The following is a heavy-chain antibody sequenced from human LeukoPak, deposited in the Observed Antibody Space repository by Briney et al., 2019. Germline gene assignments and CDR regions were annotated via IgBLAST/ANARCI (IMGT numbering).Heavy chain of an antibody. CDR3: AKGKGTGSYYYFDY. V-gene: IGHV3-23*01. CDR1: GFTFSSYG. D-gene: IGHD1-26*01. J-gene: IGHJ4*02. CDR2: ISGSGGST. Sequence: GGSLRLSCGGSGFTFSSYGMSWVRQAPGKGLEWVSVISGSGGSTYYADSVKGRFTISRDNSKNTLYLQMNSLRAEDMGVYYCAKGKGTGSYYYFDYWGQGTLVIVSS.